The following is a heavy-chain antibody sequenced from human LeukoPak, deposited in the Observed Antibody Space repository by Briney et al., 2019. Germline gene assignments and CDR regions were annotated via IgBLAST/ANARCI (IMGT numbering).Heavy chain of an antibody. J-gene: IGHJ5*02. V-gene: IGHV3-21*01. CDR2: ISSISSYI. Sequence: GGSLRLSCAASGFTFSSYTMNWVRQAPGRGPEWVSSISSISSYIFYADSVKGRFTISRDNAKNSLYLQMNSLRAEDTAVYYCARDLASSYGWPWGQGTLVTVSS. CDR1: GFTFSSYT. D-gene: IGHD3-16*01. CDR3: ARDLASSYGWP.